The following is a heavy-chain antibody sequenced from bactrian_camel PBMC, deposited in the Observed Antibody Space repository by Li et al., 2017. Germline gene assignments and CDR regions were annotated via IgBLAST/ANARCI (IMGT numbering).Heavy chain of an antibody. J-gene: IGHJ4*01. CDR2: IYTGGGST. CDR1: GYRSNC. D-gene: IGHD7*01. CDR3: AADLSLGTRTCMGLDWWRYDFNY. V-gene: IGHV3S31*01. Sequence: DVQLVESGGGSVQAGGSLRLSCAVSGYRSNCMGWFRQAPGKEREGVAAIYTGGGSTYYADSVKGRFTLSQDYATNTLYLQMDSLKPQDTAMYYCAADLSLGTRTCMGLDWWRYDFNYWGQGTQVTVS.